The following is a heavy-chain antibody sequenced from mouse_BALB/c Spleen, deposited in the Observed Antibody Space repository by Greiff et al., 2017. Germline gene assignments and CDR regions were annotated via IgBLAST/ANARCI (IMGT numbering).Heavy chain of an antibody. Sequence: EVQLQQSGPSLVKPSQTLSLTCSVTGYSITSGYWNWIRKFPGNKLEYMGYISYSGSTYYNPSLKSRISITRDTSKNQYYLQLNSVTTEDTATYYCARYYRYDYAMDYWGQGTSVTVSS. V-gene: IGHV3-8*02. J-gene: IGHJ4*01. D-gene: IGHD2-14*01. CDR3: ARYYRYDYAMDY. CDR1: GYSITSGY. CDR2: ISYSGST.